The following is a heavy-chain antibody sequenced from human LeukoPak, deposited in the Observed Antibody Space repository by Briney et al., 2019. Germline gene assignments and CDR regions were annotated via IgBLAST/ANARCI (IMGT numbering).Heavy chain of an antibody. J-gene: IGHJ4*02. Sequence: GGSLRLSCEASGFTITYYWMSWVRQAPGKGLEWVANIRQDGGEKNYVDSVKGRFTISRDNVKNSLYLQIHSLRAEDTAVYYCARLRSGSYSFDYWGQETLVTVSS. V-gene: IGHV3-7*01. CDR2: IRQDGGEK. D-gene: IGHD3-10*01. CDR1: GFTITYYW. CDR3: ARLRSGSYSFDY.